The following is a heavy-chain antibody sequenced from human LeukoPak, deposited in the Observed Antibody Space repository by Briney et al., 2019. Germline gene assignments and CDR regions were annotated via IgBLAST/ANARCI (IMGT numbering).Heavy chain of an antibody. J-gene: IGHJ5*02. CDR1: GFTFSSYA. CDR3: AKLGYCSSTSCYSPKANWFDP. V-gene: IGHV3-23*01. Sequence: PGGSLRLSCAAPGFTFSSYAMSWVRQAPGKGLEWVSAISGSGGSTYYADSVKGRFTISRDNSKNTLYLQMNSLRAEDTAVYYCAKLGYCSSTSCYSPKANWFDPWGQGTLVTVSS. D-gene: IGHD2-2*02. CDR2: ISGSGGST.